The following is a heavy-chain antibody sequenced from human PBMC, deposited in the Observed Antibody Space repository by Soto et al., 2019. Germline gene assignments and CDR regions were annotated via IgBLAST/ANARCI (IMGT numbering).Heavy chain of an antibody. CDR3: ARGYSYGYSYYFDY. CDR1: GGSIRSGDYY. J-gene: IGHJ4*02. CDR2: IYYSGST. D-gene: IGHD5-18*01. Sequence: QVQLQESGPGLVKPSQTLSLTCTVSGGSIRSGDYYWSWIRQPPGKGLEWIAYIYYSGSTYYNPSLKSPVTISVDTSKNQFSLKLSSVTAADTAVYYCARGYSYGYSYYFDYWGQGTLVTVSS. V-gene: IGHV4-30-4*01.